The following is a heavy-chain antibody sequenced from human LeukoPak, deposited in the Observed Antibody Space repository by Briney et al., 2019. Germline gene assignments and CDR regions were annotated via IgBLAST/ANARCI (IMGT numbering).Heavy chain of an antibody. J-gene: IGHJ4*02. V-gene: IGHV1-18*01. CDR3: GRDKDAYIPGPPDY. Sequence: ASVKVSCKASGYTFTNYGISWVREGPGQGLEWMGWISANNGNTNYAQKFQGRVTMTTDTSTTTAYMELRSLRSDVTAVYYCGRDKDAYIPGPPDYWGQGTLVTVSS. CDR1: GYTFTNYG. D-gene: IGHD5-24*01. CDR2: ISANNGNT.